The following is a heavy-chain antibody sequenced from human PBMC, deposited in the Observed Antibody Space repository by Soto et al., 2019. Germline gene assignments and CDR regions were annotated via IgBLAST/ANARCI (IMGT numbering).Heavy chain of an antibody. J-gene: IGHJ6*02. V-gene: IGHV4-39*01. CDR3: ARNQPQRYCSGGTCRPAYGMDV. CDR1: GGSISSDSFY. D-gene: IGHD2-15*01. CDR2: IYYSGDT. Sequence: SETLSLTCTVSGGSISSDSFYWAWICQPPGKGLEWIGIIYYSGDTYYNPSLAGRLTMSVDTSNQFSLTLRSVTAADTALYYCARNQPQRYCSGGTCRPAYGMDVWGQGTTVTVSS.